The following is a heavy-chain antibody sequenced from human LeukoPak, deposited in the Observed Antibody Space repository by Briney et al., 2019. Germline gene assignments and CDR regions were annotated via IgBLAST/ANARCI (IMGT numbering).Heavy chain of an antibody. V-gene: IGHV3-74*01. CDR1: GFTFSSHW. CDR3: ARVVATVHYFDN. D-gene: IGHD5-12*01. CDR2: IESDGSST. Sequence: GGSLRLSCTASGFTFSSHWMHWVHQAPGKGLVWVSRIESDGSSTSYADSVKGRFTISRDNAKSTLYLQMNSLRAEDTAVYYCARVVATVHYFDNWGQGTLVTVSS. J-gene: IGHJ4*02.